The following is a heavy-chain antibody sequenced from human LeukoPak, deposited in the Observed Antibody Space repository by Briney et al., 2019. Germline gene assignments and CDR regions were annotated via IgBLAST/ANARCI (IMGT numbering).Heavy chain of an antibody. CDR2: IGWNGATI. CDR1: GFTFDDYA. Sequence: PGGSLRLSCAASGFTFDDYAIHWVRQAPGKGLEWISSIGWNGATIGYADSVKGRFTISRDNAKKSLYLQMNSLRAEDTALYFCARGSGNHFDYWGQGTLVTVSS. V-gene: IGHV3-9*01. CDR3: ARGSGNHFDY. J-gene: IGHJ4*02. D-gene: IGHD3-10*01.